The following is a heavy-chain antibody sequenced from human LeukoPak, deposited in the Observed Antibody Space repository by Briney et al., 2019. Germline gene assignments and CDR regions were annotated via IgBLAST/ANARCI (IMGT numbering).Heavy chain of an antibody. Sequence: SETLSLTSAVYGGSFSDYYWSWIRQPPGKGLEWIGEIDHRESTTYNPSLKSRVTISVDTSKNQFSLKLNSVTAADTAVYYCAGLRYHGGNTVWGQGTPVTVSS. CDR3: AGLRYHGGNTV. J-gene: IGHJ4*02. CDR2: IDHREST. D-gene: IGHD4-23*01. V-gene: IGHV4-34*01. CDR1: GGSFSDYY.